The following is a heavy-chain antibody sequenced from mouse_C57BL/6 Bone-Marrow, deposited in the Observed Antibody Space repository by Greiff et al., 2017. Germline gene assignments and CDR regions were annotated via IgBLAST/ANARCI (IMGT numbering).Heavy chain of an antibody. CDR1: GYTFTSYW. D-gene: IGHD2-4*01. CDR2: INPSNGGT. Sequence: VKLQQPGTELVKPGASVKLSCKASGYTFTSYWMHWVKQRPGQGLEWIGNINPSNGGTNYNEKFKSKATLTVDKSSSTAYMQLSSLTSEDSAVXFCASAGGLRRLDDWGQGTTLTVSS. J-gene: IGHJ2*01. CDR3: ASAGGLRRLDD. V-gene: IGHV1-53*01.